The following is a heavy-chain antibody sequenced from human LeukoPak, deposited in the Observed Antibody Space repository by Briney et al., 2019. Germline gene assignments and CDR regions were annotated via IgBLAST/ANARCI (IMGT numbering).Heavy chain of an antibody. D-gene: IGHD1-26*01. V-gene: IGHV3-23*01. CDR1: GFTFSSYA. Sequence: GGSLRLSCAASGFTFSSYAMSWVRQAPGKGLECISGFSGSGGSTYYADSVKGRFTISRDNSKNTLYLQMNSLRAEDTAVYYCASRQWELPDGAFDIWGQGTMVTVSS. J-gene: IGHJ3*02. CDR2: FSGSGGST. CDR3: ASRQWELPDGAFDI.